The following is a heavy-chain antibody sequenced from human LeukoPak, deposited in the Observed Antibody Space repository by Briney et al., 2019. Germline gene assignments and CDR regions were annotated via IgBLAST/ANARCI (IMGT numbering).Heavy chain of an antibody. J-gene: IGHJ4*02. V-gene: IGHV3-30*18. CDR1: GFSFSSYG. D-gene: IGHD6-19*01. CDR2: ISTDGNNE. CDR3: AKDQIGWAPGYVSGPLDQ. Sequence: GRPLRLSCAASGFSFSSYGIHWVRQAPGKGLDWVAVISTDGNNEYYADSVKGRFTISRDNSKNTVYLQMTSLRTEDTAVYYCAKDQIGWAPGYVSGPLDQWGQGTLVTVSS.